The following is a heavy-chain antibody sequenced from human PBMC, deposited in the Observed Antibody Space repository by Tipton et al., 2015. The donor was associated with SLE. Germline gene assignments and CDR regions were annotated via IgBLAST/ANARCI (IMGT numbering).Heavy chain of an antibody. CDR3: ARDADYLNAFDI. J-gene: IGHJ3*02. D-gene: IGHD3-16*01. V-gene: IGHV4-39*07. CDR2: IYTSGST. CDR1: GGSISSSSYY. Sequence: TLSLTCTVSGGSISSSSYYWGWIRQPPGKGLEWIGSIYTSGSTNYTPSLRSRVTISVDMSKNQFSLKVTSVTAADTAVYYCARDADYLNAFDIWGQGTMVTVSS.